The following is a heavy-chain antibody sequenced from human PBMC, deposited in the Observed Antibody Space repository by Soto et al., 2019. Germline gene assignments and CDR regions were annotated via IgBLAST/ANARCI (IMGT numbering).Heavy chain of an antibody. D-gene: IGHD4-17*01. V-gene: IGHV3-30*18. Sequence: QVQLVESGGGVVQPGRSLRLSCAASGFTFSSYGMQWVRQAPGKGLEWVAVISYDGSNKYYADSVKGRFTISRDNSKNTLYPQMNSLRAEDTAVYYCAKALDYDYGDYGGDYWGQGTLVTASS. CDR1: GFTFSSYG. CDR2: ISYDGSNK. CDR3: AKALDYDYGDYGGDY. J-gene: IGHJ4*02.